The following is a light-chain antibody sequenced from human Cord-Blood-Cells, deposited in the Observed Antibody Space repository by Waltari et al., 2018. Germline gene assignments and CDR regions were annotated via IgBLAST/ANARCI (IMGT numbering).Light chain of an antibody. CDR1: QGISNY. Sequence: DIQLNQSPSSLSASVGDRVTITCRARQGISNYLAWFHQKPGKAPKSLIYAPSSLQSGVPSKFSGSGSGTDFTLTISSLQPEDFATYYCQQYNSYPYTFGQGTKLEIK. J-gene: IGKJ2*01. V-gene: IGKV1-16*02. CDR3: QQYNSYPYT. CDR2: APS.